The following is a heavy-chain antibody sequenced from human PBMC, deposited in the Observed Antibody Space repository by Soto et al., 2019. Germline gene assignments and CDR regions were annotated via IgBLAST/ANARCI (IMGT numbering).Heavy chain of an antibody. CDR2: ISWNSGSI. V-gene: IGHV3-9*01. J-gene: IGHJ4*02. D-gene: IGHD6-13*01. CDR3: AKVGPPYSSSWYPPVDN. CDR1: GFTVDDYA. Sequence: GGSLRLSCAASGFTVDDYAMHWVRQAPGKGLEWVSGISWNSGSIGYADSVKGRFTISRDNAKNSLYLQMNSLRAEDTAVYYCAKVGPPYSSSWYPPVDNWGQGTLVTVSS.